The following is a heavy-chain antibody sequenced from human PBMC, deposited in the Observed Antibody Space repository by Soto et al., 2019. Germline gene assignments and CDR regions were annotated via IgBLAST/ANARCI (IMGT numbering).Heavy chain of an antibody. CDR1: GGSFSDYY. D-gene: IGHD5-18*01. J-gene: IGHJ4*02. CDR2: INHSGST. V-gene: IGHV4-34*01. CDR3: ARLKRAYSYGSFDY. Sequence: QVQLQQWGAGLLEPSETLSLTCAVYGGSFSDYYWNWIRQPPGKGLEGIGEINHSGSTNYNPSLKSRVTISVDTSNNQFSLNLSSVTAADTAVYYCARLKRAYSYGSFDYWGQGTLVTVSS.